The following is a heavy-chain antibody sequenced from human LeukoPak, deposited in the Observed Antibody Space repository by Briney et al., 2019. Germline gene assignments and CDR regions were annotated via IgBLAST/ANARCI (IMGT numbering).Heavy chain of an antibody. CDR3: ARDLSGPFDY. CDR2: IYSGGST. V-gene: IGHV3-53*01. J-gene: IGHJ4*02. D-gene: IGHD3-3*01. Sequence: GGSLRLSCAASGFTVSSNYMSWVRQAPGKGLEWVSVIYSGGSTYYADSVKGRFTISRDNSKNTLYLQMNSLRAEDTAVNYCARDLSGPFDYWGQGTLVTVSS. CDR1: GFTVSSNY.